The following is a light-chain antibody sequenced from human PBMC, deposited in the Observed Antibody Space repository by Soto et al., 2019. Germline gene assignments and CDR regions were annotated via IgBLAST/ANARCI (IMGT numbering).Light chain of an antibody. V-gene: IGKV1-39*01. CDR3: QQSYSTPRT. J-gene: IGKJ4*01. Sequence: DLQMTQSPSTLSASVGDRVTITFRASQSISSYLNWYQQKPGKAPKLLIYAASSLQSGVPSRFSGSGSGTDFTLTISSLQPEDFATYYCQQSYSTPRTFGGGTKVDIK. CDR2: AAS. CDR1: QSISSY.